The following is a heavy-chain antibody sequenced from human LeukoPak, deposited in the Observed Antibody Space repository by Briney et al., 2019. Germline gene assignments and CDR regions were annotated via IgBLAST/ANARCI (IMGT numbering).Heavy chain of an antibody. Sequence: PAGSLRLSCAASGFTFSSYEMNWVRQAAGKGLEWVSYISSSGSTIYYVDSVKGRFTISRDNAKNSLYLQMNSLRAEDTAVYYCARDYYGDYGDWGQGTLVTVSS. CDR2: ISSSGSTI. CDR3: ARDYYGDYGD. D-gene: IGHD4-17*01. J-gene: IGHJ4*02. V-gene: IGHV3-48*03. CDR1: GFTFSSYE.